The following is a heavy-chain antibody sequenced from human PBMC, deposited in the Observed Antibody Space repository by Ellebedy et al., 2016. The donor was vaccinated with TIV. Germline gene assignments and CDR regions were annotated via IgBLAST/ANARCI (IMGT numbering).Heavy chain of an antibody. V-gene: IGHV1-18*01. J-gene: IGHJ6*02. CDR2: ISAYYGST. D-gene: IGHD6-6*01. CDR1: GYNFIDYG. Sequence: AASVKVSCKTSGYNFIDYGVSWVRQAPGQGLEWMGWISAYYGSTTYAQSLQGRVTMTRDTSTITVYMELSSLRSEDTAVYYCAREDLLSSSSSDHYGMDVWGQGTTVTVSS. CDR3: AREDLLSSSSSDHYGMDV.